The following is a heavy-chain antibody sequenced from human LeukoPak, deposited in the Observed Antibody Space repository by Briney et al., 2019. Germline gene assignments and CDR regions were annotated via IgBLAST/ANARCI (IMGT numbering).Heavy chain of an antibody. CDR1: GFTVSSNY. D-gene: IGHD2-2*01. J-gene: IGHJ4*02. Sequence: GGSLRLSCAASGFTVSSNYMSWVRQAPGKGLEWVSVIYSGGSTYYADSVKGRFTISRDNSKNTLYLQMNSLRAEDTAVYYCAGCSSTSCYPGYWGQGTLVTVSS. CDR2: IYSGGST. CDR3: AGCSSTSCYPGY. V-gene: IGHV3-53*01.